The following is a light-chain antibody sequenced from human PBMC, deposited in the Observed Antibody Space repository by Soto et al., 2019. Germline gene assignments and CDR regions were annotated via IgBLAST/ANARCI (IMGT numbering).Light chain of an antibody. Sequence: DIQMTQSPSSLSASVGDRVTITCLASQSISSYLNWYQQKPGKAPKLLIYAASSLQSGVPSRFSGSGSGTDFTITISSLQPEDFANYYCQQSYSTLMYTFGQGTRLEIK. V-gene: IGKV1-39*01. CDR1: QSISSY. CDR2: AAS. CDR3: QQSYSTLMYT. J-gene: IGKJ5*01.